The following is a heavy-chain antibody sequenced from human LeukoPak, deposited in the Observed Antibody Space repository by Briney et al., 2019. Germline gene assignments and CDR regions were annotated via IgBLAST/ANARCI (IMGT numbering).Heavy chain of an antibody. CDR2: IIGNGGAT. CDR3: AKGGLSLFGH. CDR1: GFTFSSYG. J-gene: IGHJ4*02. V-gene: IGHV3-23*01. D-gene: IGHD3-10*01. Sequence: GALRFSCAASGFTFSSYGMSWVRQAPGKGLEWVSAIIGNGGATYYADSVKGRFTISRDNSKNTVYLQMDSLRAEDTAIYYCAKGGLSLFGHWGQGTLVTVSS.